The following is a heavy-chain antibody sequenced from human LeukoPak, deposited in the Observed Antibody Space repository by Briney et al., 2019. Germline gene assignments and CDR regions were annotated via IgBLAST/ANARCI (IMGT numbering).Heavy chain of an antibody. Sequence: GGSLRLSCAASGFTFSSYGMHWVRQAQGKGLEWVAVIWYDGSNKYYADSVKGRFTISRDNSKNTLYLQMNSLRAEDTAVYYCARDGGGVFDYWGQGTLVTVSS. D-gene: IGHD3-3*01. CDR3: ARDGGGVFDY. J-gene: IGHJ4*02. V-gene: IGHV3-33*01. CDR1: GFTFSSYG. CDR2: IWYDGSNK.